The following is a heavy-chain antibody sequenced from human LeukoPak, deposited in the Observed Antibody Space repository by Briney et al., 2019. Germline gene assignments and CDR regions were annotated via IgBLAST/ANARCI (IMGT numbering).Heavy chain of an antibody. CDR2: INPNSGGT. D-gene: IGHD5-18*01. CDR1: GYTFTGYY. J-gene: IGHJ5*02. V-gene: IGHV1-2*02. CDR3: ARDKGGYSLNWFDP. Sequence: ASVKVSCKASGYTFTGYYMHWVRQAPGQGLEWMGWINPNSGGTNYAQKFQGRVTMTRDTSTSTAYMELSRLRSDDTAVYYCARDKGGYSLNWFDPWGQGTLVTASS.